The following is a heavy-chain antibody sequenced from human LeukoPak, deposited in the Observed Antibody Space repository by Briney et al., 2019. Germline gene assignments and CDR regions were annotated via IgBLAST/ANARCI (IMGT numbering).Heavy chain of an antibody. J-gene: IGHJ4*02. CDR3: ARDGPGEKSNFDF. V-gene: IGHV1-2*02. Sequence: ASVKVSCKASGYSFTDYYLHWVRQAPGQGLEWMGWINPKSGGTKCAQKFQGRATMTRDTSINTAYMELSRLRSDDTAVYYCARDGPGEKSNFDFWGQGTLVTVSS. CDR1: GYSFTDYY. CDR2: INPKSGGT. D-gene: IGHD1-26*01.